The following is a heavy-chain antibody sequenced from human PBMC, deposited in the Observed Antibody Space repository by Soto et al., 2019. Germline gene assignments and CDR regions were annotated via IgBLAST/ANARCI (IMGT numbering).Heavy chain of an antibody. CDR3: AREYSSSTPLLDY. Sequence: QVQLVQSGGEVKKPGASVKVSCKPSGYTFTDYAMHWVRQAPGQRLEWMAWVNGGNGNTKYSQKFQGRVTITRDTSASTAYMELSSLRSEDTAMHYCAREYSSSTPLLDYWGQGTLVTVST. J-gene: IGHJ4*02. CDR1: GYTFTDYA. D-gene: IGHD6-13*01. CDR2: VNGGNGNT. V-gene: IGHV1-3*01.